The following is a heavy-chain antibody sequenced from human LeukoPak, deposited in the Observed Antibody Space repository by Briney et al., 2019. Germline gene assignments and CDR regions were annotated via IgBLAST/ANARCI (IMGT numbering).Heavy chain of an antibody. CDR2: IRSTGDST. Sequence: GGSLRLSCAASGFTFSSYAITWVRQAPGKGLEWVSSIRSTGDSTFYADSVKGRFTISRDNSKNTVYLLMNSLRTEDTAVYYCARDRMGAILYFDSWGQGTLVTVSS. J-gene: IGHJ4*02. CDR3: ARDRMGAILYFDS. CDR1: GFTFSSYA. D-gene: IGHD1-26*01. V-gene: IGHV3-23*01.